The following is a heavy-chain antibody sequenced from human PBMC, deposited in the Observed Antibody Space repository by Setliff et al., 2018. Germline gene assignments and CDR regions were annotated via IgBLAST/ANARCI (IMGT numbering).Heavy chain of an antibody. V-gene: IGHV4-39*07. CDR3: ARGFDVCGGGACYTDGPYYFDY. CDR1: GDSISRSTYY. CDR2: VDHSGDP. D-gene: IGHD2-21*02. Sequence: PSETLSLTCTVSGDSISRSTYYWGWIRQSPGKGLDWIGTVDHSGDPNYNPSLKSRVTISLDTSKNQFSLKLTSVTAADTAVYYCARGFDVCGGGACYTDGPYYFDYWGLGTLVTVS. J-gene: IGHJ4*02.